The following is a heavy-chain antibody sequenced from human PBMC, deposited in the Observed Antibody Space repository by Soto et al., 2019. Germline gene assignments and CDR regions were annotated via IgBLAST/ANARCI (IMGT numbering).Heavy chain of an antibody. V-gene: IGHV3-7*05. CDR1: GFTFSSYW. CDR2: IKQDGSEK. J-gene: IGHJ4*02. Sequence: GGSLRLSCAASGFTFSSYWISWVRQAPGKGLEWVANIKQDGSEKYYVDSVKGRFTISRDNAKNSLYLQMNSLRAVVTGVYYCASLYNWNFFDYWGQGTLVTVPQ. CDR3: ASLYNWNFFDY. D-gene: IGHD1-7*01.